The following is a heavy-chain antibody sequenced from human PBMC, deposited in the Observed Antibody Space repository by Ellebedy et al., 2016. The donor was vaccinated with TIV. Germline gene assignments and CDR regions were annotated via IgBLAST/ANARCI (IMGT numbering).Heavy chain of an antibody. CDR3: ARDPVGVGPAFDV. D-gene: IGHD4-23*01. Sequence: PGGSLRLSCAASGLTFRSHAMSWVRQAPGKGLEWVSSITESGGNTSYADAGKGRFTISRDNSKDTLFLQMNSLRAEDTAIYFCARDPVGVGPAFDVWGQGTMVTVSS. J-gene: IGHJ3*01. CDR2: ITESGGNT. CDR1: GLTFRSHA. V-gene: IGHV3-23*01.